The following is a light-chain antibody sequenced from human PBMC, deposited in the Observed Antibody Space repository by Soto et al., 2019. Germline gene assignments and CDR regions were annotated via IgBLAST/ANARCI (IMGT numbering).Light chain of an antibody. CDR1: QSINSW. CDR2: DAS. J-gene: IGKJ1*01. CDR3: HQYNTYPWT. V-gene: IGKV1-5*01. Sequence: DIQMTQSPSTLSASAGDRVTITCRASQSINSWLAWYQLKPGKAPKLLIYDASSLESGVPSRFSGSGSGTEFTLTVSRLQPADFATYYCHQYNTYPWTFGQGTKVDIK.